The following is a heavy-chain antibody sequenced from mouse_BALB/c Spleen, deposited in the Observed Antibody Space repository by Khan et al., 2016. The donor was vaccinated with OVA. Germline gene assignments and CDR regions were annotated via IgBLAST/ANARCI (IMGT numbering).Heavy chain of an antibody. CDR3: ARENYYGRTCYAMDY. CDR2: IGPGSGNA. V-gene: IGHV1S41*01. D-gene: IGHD1-1*01. Sequence: DLVKPGASVKLSCKASGYTFTSYWINWIKQRPGQGLEWIGRIGPGSGNAYYNEMFKGKATLTVDTSSSTAYIQLSSLSSEDSGVYFGARENYYGRTCYAMDYWGQGTSGTVSS. J-gene: IGHJ4*01. CDR1: GYTFTSYW.